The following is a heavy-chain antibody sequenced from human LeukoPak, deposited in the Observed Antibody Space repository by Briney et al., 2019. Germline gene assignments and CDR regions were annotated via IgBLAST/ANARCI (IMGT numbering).Heavy chain of an antibody. J-gene: IGHJ6*01. CDR3: ARGFCSGGSCYSLHYYYGMDV. CDR2: IYYSGST. D-gene: IGHD2-15*01. Sequence: SQTLSLTCTVSGGSLSIGDKYCRWIRQPPGKGLESHGYIYYSGSTYYNPSLTSRVTISVDTSKNQFSLKLSSVTAADTAVYYWARGFCSGGSCYSLHYYYGMDVWGKGTTVTVSS. V-gene: IGHV4-30-4*01. CDR1: GGSLSIGDKY.